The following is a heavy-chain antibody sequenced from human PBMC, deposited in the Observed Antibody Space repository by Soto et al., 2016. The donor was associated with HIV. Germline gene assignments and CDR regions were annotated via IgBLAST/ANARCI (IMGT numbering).Heavy chain of an antibody. D-gene: IGHD2-21*02. CDR3: VERHSAKRGDGRVDV. V-gene: IGHV4-61*01. Sequence: QVQLQESGPRLVKSSETLTLTCSVSGGSVNSGNDYWNWIRQSPGKGLEWIGYVSYSGRTKYNPSLKSRVAISVDTSKNQFSLKLKSVFVADTAIYFCVERHSAKRGDGRVDVWGSGTMVTVSS. CDR1: GGSVNSGNDY. J-gene: IGHJ3*01. CDR2: VSYSGRT.